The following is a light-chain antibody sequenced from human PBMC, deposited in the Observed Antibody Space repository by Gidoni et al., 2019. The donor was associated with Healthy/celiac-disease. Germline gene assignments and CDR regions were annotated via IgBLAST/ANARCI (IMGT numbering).Light chain of an antibody. CDR2: SNN. CDR1: SSNIGSNT. CDR3: AAWDDSLNGPV. V-gene: IGLV1-44*01. Sequence: HSVLTQPPSASGTPGQRVTISCSGSSSNIGSNTVNWYQQLPGTAPKPLIYSNNQRPSGVPDRFSGSKSGTSASLAISGLQSEDEADYYCAAWDDSLNGPVFGGGTKLTVL. J-gene: IGLJ3*02.